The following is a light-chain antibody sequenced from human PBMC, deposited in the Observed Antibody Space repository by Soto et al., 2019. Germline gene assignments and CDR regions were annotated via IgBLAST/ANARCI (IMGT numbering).Light chain of an antibody. CDR2: EVS. CDR1: GSDIGAYNY. CDR3: SSFTDSSTVEV. V-gene: IGLV2-14*01. J-gene: IGLJ1*01. Sequence: ALAQPASVSGSPGQSITISCTGAGSDIGAYNYVSWYQQHPGKAPKLMIYEVSYRPSGVSNRFSGSKSGHTASLTISGLQPEDEADYYCSSFTDSSTVEVFGAGTKVTV.